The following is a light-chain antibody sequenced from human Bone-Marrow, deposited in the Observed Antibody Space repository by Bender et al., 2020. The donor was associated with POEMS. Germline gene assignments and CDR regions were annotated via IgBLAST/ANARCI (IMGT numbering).Light chain of an antibody. CDR1: SSDVGAYNY. Sequence: QSALTQPASVSGSPGQSITISCTGTSSDVGAYNYVTWYQLHPGKAPKLMIYDVSHRPSGVSNRFSGSKSGNTASLTISGLQAEDEADYYCQVWDSSSACVVFGGGTKLTVL. J-gene: IGLJ3*02. CDR3: QVWDSSSACVV. CDR2: DVS. V-gene: IGLV2-14*01.